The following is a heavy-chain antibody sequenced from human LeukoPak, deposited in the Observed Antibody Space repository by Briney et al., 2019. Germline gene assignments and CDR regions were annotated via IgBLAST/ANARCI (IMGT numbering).Heavy chain of an antibody. CDR2: ISGSGGST. V-gene: IGHV3-23*01. J-gene: IGHJ6*02. CDR3: ARDLPLGVVPARLTYYGMDV. Sequence: PGGSLRLSCAASGFTFSSYAMSWVRQAPGKGLEWVSAISGSGGSTYYADSVKGRFTISRDNSKNTLYLQMNSLRAEDTAVYYCARDLPLGVVPARLTYYGMDVWGQGTTVTVSS. D-gene: IGHD2-2*01. CDR1: GFTFSSYA.